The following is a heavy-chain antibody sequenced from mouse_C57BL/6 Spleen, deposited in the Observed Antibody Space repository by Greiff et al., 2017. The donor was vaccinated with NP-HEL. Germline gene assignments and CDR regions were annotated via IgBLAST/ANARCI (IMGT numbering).Heavy chain of an antibody. V-gene: IGHV1-82*01. CDR3: ADSSGPAWFAY. J-gene: IGHJ3*01. CDR1: GYAFSSSW. CDR2: IYPGDGDT. Sequence: QVQLQQSGPELVKPGASVKISCKASGYAFSSSWMNWVKQRPGKGLEWIGRIYPGDGDTNYNGKFKGKATLTADKSSSTAYMQLSSLTSEDSAVYFCADSSGPAWFAYWGQGTLVTVSA. D-gene: IGHD3-2*02.